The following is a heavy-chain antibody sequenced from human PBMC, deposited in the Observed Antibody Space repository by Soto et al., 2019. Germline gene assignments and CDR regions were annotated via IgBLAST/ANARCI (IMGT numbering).Heavy chain of an antibody. Sequence: QVQLQQWGAGLLKPSETLSLTCAVYGGSFSGYYWSWIRQPPGKGLEWIGEINHSGSTNYNPSLKSRVTISVDTSTNQFSLKLSSVTAADTAVYYCARGTDDYSNYYYYYMDVWGKGTTVTVSS. V-gene: IGHV4-34*01. CDR1: GGSFSGYY. CDR2: INHSGST. CDR3: ARGTDDYSNYYYYYMDV. J-gene: IGHJ6*03. D-gene: IGHD4-4*01.